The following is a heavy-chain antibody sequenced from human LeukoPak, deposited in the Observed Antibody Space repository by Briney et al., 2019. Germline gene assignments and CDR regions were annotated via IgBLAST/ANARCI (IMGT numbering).Heavy chain of an antibody. CDR3: ATGGYSAWCDY. CDR1: GVSINTCCYY. V-gene: IGHV4-61*02. D-gene: IGHD6-19*01. CDR2: IDSSGTT. J-gene: IGHJ4*01. Sequence: SSETLSLTCDVSGVSINTCCYYWTWIRQPAGKGLEWIGRIDSSGTTSLNPSLKSRVTISQDKSKKQFSLKLSSVTAADTAVYYCATGGYSAWCDYWGHGTQVIVSS.